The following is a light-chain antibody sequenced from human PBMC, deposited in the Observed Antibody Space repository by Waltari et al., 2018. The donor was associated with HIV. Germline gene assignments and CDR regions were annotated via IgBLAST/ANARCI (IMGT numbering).Light chain of an antibody. CDR2: GAS. J-gene: IGKJ4*01. CDR1: QSVRSAS. Sequence: EIVLTQSPGTLSLSPGERATLSCRASQSVRSASLAWYQRKPCQAPRLLIYGASSRAPGIPDRFSGSGAVTDFILTISRLQPEDCAVYYCQQYAASPLTFGGGTKVEIK. CDR3: QQYAASPLT. V-gene: IGKV3-20*01.